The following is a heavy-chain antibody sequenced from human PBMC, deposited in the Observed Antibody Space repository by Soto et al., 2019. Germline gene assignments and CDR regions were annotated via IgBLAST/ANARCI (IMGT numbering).Heavy chain of an antibody. CDR1: GGTFSSYA. Sequence: QVQLVQSGVEVKKPGSSVKVSCKASGGTFSSYAIDWVRQAPGQGLEWMGGLIPSFGTANYAQKFQGRVTITADESTTTAYMELSSLRSEDTAVYYCARRRGSRTAYYDYWAQGTQVTVSS. CDR2: LIPSFGTA. D-gene: IGHD1-26*01. CDR3: ARRRGSRTAYYDY. V-gene: IGHV1-69*12. J-gene: IGHJ4*02.